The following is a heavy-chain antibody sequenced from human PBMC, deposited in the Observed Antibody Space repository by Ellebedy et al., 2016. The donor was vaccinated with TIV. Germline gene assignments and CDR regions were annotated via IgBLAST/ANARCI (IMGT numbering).Heavy chain of an antibody. CDR2: ISAYNGNT. CDR1: GGTFSSYA. D-gene: IGHD3-10*01. CDR3: ARDLYYYGSGRSPQWGYGMDV. Sequence: ASVKVSCKASGGTFSSYAISWVRQAPGQGLEWMGWISAYNGNTNYAQKLQGRVTMTTDTSTSTAYMELRSLRSDDTAVYYCARDLYYYGSGRSPQWGYGMDVWGQGTTVTVSS. J-gene: IGHJ6*02. V-gene: IGHV1-18*01.